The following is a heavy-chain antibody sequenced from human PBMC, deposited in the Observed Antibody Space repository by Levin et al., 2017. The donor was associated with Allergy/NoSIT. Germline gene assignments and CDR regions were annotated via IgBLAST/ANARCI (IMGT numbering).Heavy chain of an antibody. J-gene: IGHJ4*02. Sequence: GGSLRLSCAASGFTFSNAWMSWVRQGPGKGLEWLGRIRRNSDGGATEYAAPVKGRFTISRDDSKNMLDLQVNSLATEDTAVYDCATGSNRYDSSDFDRWGQGTLVTVSS. CDR2: IRRNSDGGAT. CDR3: ATGSNRYDSSDFDR. CDR1: GFTFSNAW. V-gene: IGHV3-15*01. D-gene: IGHD3-22*01.